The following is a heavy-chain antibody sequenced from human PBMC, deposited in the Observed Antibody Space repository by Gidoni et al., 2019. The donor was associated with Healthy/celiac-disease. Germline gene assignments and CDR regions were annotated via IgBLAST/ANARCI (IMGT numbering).Heavy chain of an antibody. J-gene: IGHJ6*02. Sequence: QVQLQQSGPGLVKPSTTLSLTCAISGDSVSSNSPPWNWIRQSPSRGLEWLGRTYYRSKWYNDYAVSVKSRITINPDTSKNQYSLQLNSVTPEDTAVYYCARDREYSYGYRYYYYYYGMDVWGQGTTVTVSS. CDR2: TYYRSKWYN. CDR3: ARDREYSYGYRYYYYYYGMDV. V-gene: IGHV6-1*01. CDR1: GDSVSSNSPP. D-gene: IGHD5-18*01.